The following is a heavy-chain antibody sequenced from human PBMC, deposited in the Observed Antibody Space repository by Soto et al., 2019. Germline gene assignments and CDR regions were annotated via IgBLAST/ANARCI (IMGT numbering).Heavy chain of an antibody. CDR2: MHYSGRA. CDR3: ARYFFDSSGYSNWFDS. CDR1: GGSTSSGAYY. V-gene: IGHV4-31*03. D-gene: IGHD3-22*01. Sequence: QVQLQESGPGLVKPSQTLSLTCTVSGGSTSSGAYYWGWIRQHSGKGLEWIGYMHYSGRAYYNPSLTPRVTISVDTSMNQFSLKLSSVTAADTAMYYCARYFFDSSGYSNWFDSWGQGTLVTVSS. J-gene: IGHJ5*01.